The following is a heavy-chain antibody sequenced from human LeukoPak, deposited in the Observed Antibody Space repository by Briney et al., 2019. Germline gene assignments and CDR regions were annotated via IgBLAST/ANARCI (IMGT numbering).Heavy chain of an antibody. J-gene: IGHJ4*02. D-gene: IGHD2-2*01. V-gene: IGHV1-18*01. CDR1: GYTFTSYG. CDR3: AREVVPAAIAY. Sequence: ASVKVSCKSSGYTFTSYGITWVRQAPGQGLEWMGWINGYNGNTNYAQKFQGRVTMTRDTSISTAYMELSRLRSDDTAVYYCAREVVPAAIAYWGQGTLVTVSS. CDR2: INGYNGNT.